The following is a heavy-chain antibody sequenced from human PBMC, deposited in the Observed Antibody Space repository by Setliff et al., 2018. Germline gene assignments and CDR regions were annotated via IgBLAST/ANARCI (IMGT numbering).Heavy chain of an antibody. V-gene: IGHV3-7*01. J-gene: IGHJ6*02. CDR3: ARDHSYGYSLYYYYYYGMDV. D-gene: IGHD5-18*01. Sequence: LRLSCAASGFTFSRYWMSWVRQAPGKGLEWVANIKQDGSEKYYVDSVKGRFTISRDNAKNSLYLQMNSLRAEDTAVYYCARDHSYGYSLYYYYYYGMDVWGQGTTVTVYS. CDR1: GFTFSRYW. CDR2: IKQDGSEK.